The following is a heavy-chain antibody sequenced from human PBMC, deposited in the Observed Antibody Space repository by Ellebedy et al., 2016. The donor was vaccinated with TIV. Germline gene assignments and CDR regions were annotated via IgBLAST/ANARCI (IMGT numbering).Heavy chain of an antibody. J-gene: IGHJ4*02. CDR2: IIPIFGTA. Sequence: SVKVSCKASGGTFTNYAFTWVRQAPGHGLEWMGGIIPIFGTANYAQKFQGRVTITADESTSTAYMELSSLRSEDTAVYYCARVGRIAARQLPQFDYWGQGTLVTVSS. V-gene: IGHV1-69*13. CDR3: ARVGRIAARQLPQFDY. CDR1: GGTFTNYA. D-gene: IGHD6-6*01.